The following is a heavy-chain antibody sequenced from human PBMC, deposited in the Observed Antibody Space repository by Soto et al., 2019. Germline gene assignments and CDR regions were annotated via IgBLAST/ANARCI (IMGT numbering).Heavy chain of an antibody. CDR2: IMPILRTA. V-gene: IGHV1-69*11. D-gene: IGHD3-3*02. J-gene: IGHJ6*02. CDR1: GGTFSTAA. CDR3: ARDKDRPQLGGNYYYIMDV. Sequence: QVQVVQSGAEVKKPGSSVKVSCKASGGTFSTAAISWVRQAPGQGLEWMGGIMPILRTADYAQKFQGRVTITADESTSTAYFELRSLRSEDTAVYYCARDKDRPQLGGNYYYIMDVWGQGTTVTVSS.